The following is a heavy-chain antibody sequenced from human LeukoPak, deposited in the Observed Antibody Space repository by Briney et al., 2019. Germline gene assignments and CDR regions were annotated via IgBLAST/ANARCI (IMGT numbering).Heavy chain of an antibody. CDR3: ARSDYYGSGRYYKRVGMDV. V-gene: IGHV4-4*02. Sequence: PSGTLSLTCAVSGGSISSSNWWSWVRQPPGKGLEWIGEIYHSGSTNYNPSLKSRVTISVDKSKNQFSLKLSSVTAADTAVYYCARSDYYGSGRYYKRVGMDVWGQGTTVTVSS. CDR1: GGSISSSNW. J-gene: IGHJ6*02. D-gene: IGHD3-10*01. CDR2: IYHSGST.